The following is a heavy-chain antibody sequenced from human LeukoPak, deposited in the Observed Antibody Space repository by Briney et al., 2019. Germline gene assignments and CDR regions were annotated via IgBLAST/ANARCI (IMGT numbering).Heavy chain of an antibody. CDR2: ISGSGGST. CDR3: ANSIVGYFDY. D-gene: IGHD2-15*01. CDR1: GYTFSSYA. Sequence: GGSLRLSCAASGYTFSSYAMSWVRQAPGRGLEWVSAISGSGGSTYYADSVKGRFTISRDNSKNTLYLQMNSLRAEDTAVYYCANSIVGYFDYWGQGTLVTVSS. V-gene: IGHV3-23*01. J-gene: IGHJ4*02.